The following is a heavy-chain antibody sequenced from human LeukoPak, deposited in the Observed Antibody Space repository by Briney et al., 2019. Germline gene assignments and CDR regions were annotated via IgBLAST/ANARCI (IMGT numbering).Heavy chain of an antibody. V-gene: IGHV3-21*01. CDR2: ISTSSSYI. CDR1: GFTFGSYN. J-gene: IGHJ4*02. Sequence: NPGGSLRLSCAASGFTFGSYNMNWVRQAPGKGLEWVSSISTSSSYIYYADSVKGRFTISRDNAKNSLFLQMNNLRAEDTAVYYCARNVFDYWGQGTLVTVSS. CDR3: ARNVFDY.